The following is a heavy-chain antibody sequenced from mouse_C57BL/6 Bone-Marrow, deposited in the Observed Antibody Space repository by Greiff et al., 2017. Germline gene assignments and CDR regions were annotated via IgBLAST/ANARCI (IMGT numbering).Heavy chain of an antibody. V-gene: IGHV1-64*01. CDR2: IHPNSGGT. Sequence: QVQLQQPGAELVKPGASVKLSCKASGYTFTSYWMHWVKQRPGQGLEWIGMIHPNSGGTNYNEKFKSKATLTVDKSSSTDYMQLRSLTPEYSAAYYCARGLLLRFDYWGQGTTLTVSS. CDR1: GYTFTSYW. CDR3: ARGLLLRFDY. J-gene: IGHJ2*01. D-gene: IGHD1-1*01.